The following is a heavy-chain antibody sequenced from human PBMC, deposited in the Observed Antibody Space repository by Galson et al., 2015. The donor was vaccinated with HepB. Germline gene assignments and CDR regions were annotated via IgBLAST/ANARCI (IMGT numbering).Heavy chain of an antibody. CDR1: GFSFSNYG. Sequence: SLRLSCAASGFSFSNYGMHWVRQPPSKGLEWVAFIQNDGTGIDYGDSVKGRFTISRDNSKNTLSLQMNSLRPEDTAMYYCVKENPFDYWGQGTLVTISS. V-gene: IGHV3-30*02. CDR2: IQNDGTGI. J-gene: IGHJ4*02. CDR3: VKENPFDY.